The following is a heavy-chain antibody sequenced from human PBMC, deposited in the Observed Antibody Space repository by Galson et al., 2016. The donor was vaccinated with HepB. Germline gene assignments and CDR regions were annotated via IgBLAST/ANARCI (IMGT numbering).Heavy chain of an antibody. Sequence: SLRLSCAASGFPFNYYSMAWVRQAPGKGLEWVSSISTTPRYTYYADSVKGRFTISRVNSKNSLYLQMNSLTAEDTAVYFCARTSHRECTGPRCVNFRYYYYYMDVWGKGTTVTVSS. D-gene: IGHD2-8*02. CDR1: GFPFNYYS. CDR2: ISTTPRYT. J-gene: IGHJ6*03. CDR3: ARTSHRECTGPRCVNFRYYYYYMDV. V-gene: IGHV3-21*04.